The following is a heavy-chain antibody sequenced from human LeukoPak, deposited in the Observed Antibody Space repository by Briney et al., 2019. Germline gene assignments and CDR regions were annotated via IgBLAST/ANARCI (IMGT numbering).Heavy chain of an antibody. CDR2: FYYSDTT. D-gene: IGHD2-8*02. Sequence: SETLSLTCTVSGGSISSPSYSWGWIRQPPGKGLEWIGSFYYSDTTYYNPSFKSRVTISVDASKNQFSLKLSSVTAAATAVYYCARHTYWGYQVSWGQGSLVIVSS. V-gene: IGHV4-39*01. J-gene: IGHJ5*02. CDR1: GGSISSPSYS. CDR3: ARHTYWGYQVS.